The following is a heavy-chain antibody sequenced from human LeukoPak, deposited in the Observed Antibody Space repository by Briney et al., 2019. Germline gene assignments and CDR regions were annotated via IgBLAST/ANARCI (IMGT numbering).Heavy chain of an antibody. V-gene: IGHV4-59*01. Sequence: SETLSLTCTVSGDSINNYYWTWIRQPPGKGLELIGYIYYSGSTNYNPSPKSRVTISLDPSKTQFSLKLSSVTAADTAVYFCARAEMATIFLWGQGTLVTVSS. CDR2: IYYSGST. CDR3: ARAEMATIFL. J-gene: IGHJ4*02. D-gene: IGHD5-24*01. CDR1: GDSINNYY.